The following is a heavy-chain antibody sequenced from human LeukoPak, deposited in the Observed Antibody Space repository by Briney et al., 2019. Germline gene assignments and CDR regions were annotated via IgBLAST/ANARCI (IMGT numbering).Heavy chain of an antibody. Sequence: ASETLSLTCTVSGGSISSYYWKWIRQPPGKGLEGIGYIYYSGTTNYNPSLKSRVTIPVDTSKNQFSLKLSSVTAADTAVYYCARGVYIAAAQYGYWGQGTLVTVSS. CDR3: ARGVYIAAAQYGY. D-gene: IGHD6-13*01. V-gene: IGHV4-59*01. CDR2: IYYSGTT. J-gene: IGHJ4*02. CDR1: GGSISSYY.